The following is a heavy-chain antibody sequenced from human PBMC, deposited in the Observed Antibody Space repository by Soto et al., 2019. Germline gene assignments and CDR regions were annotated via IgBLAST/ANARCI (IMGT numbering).Heavy chain of an antibody. J-gene: IGHJ4*02. V-gene: IGHV4-34*01. CDR2: INHSGST. CDR3: ARVQSGSDARPFDY. Sequence: QVQLQQWGAGLLKPSETLSLTCAVYGGSSSGYYWSWIRQPPGKGLEWIGEINHSGSTNYNPSLKSRVTISVDTSKNQFSLKLSSVTAADTAVYYCARVQSGSDARPFDYWGQGTLVTVSS. CDR1: GGSSSGYY.